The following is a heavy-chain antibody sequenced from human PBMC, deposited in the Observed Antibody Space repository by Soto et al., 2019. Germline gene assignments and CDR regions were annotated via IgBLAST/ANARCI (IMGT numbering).Heavy chain of an antibody. D-gene: IGHD2-15*01. V-gene: IGHV3-30*18. J-gene: IGHJ4*02. Sequence: SLRLSCAAXGFTFSIYGMHWVRQAPGKGLEWVAVISYDGSNKYYADSVKGRFTISRDNSKNTLYLQMNSLRAEDTAVYYCAKDLLVVVAATNYWGQGTLVTVSS. CDR1: GFTFSIYG. CDR3: AKDLLVVVAATNY. CDR2: ISYDGSNK.